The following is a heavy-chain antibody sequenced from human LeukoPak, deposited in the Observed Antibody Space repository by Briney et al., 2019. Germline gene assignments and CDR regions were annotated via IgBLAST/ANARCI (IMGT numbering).Heavy chain of an antibody. CDR3: ASRDYFDY. CDR1: GFTFSTKS. Sequence: GGSLRLSCAVSGFTFSTKSMNWDRQAPGKGLEWVSYITADSGTTYYADSVKGRFTISRDNAKNSLYLQMNSLRDEDTAVYYCASRDYFDYWGQGTLVTVSS. J-gene: IGHJ4*02. V-gene: IGHV3-48*02. CDR2: ITADSGTT.